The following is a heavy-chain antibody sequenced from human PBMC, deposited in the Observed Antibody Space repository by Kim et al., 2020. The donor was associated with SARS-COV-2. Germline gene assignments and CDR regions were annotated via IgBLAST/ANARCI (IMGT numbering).Heavy chain of an antibody. D-gene: IGHD5-18*01. V-gene: IGHV3-7*01. CDR3: VRFGYNYAIDY. CDR1: GFLFSSHW. CDR2: IKPDGSVE. Sequence: GGSLRLSCAASGFLFSSHWLSWVRQAPGKVLEWVANIKPDGSVEQYADSLRGRFTISRDNAKNSVYLQMSSLRAEDTATYYCVRFGYNYAIDYWGQGTLV. J-gene: IGHJ4*02.